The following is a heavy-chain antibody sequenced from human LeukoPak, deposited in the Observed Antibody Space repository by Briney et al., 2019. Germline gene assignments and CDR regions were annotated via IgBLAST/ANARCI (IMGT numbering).Heavy chain of an antibody. CDR1: GYTFTSYD. V-gene: IGHV1-8*01. Sequence: GASVKVSCKASGYTFTSYDINWVRQATGQGLEWMGWMNPNTGNTGYAQKFQGRVTMTRNTSISTAYMELSSLRSEDTAVYYCARGPTSYYDSSGYYFVRHFDYWGQGTLVTVSS. D-gene: IGHD3-22*01. CDR2: MNPNTGNT. CDR3: ARGPTSYYDSSGYYFVRHFDY. J-gene: IGHJ4*02.